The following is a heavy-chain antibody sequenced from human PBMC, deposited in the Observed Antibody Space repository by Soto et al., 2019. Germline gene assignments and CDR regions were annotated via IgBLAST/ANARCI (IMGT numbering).Heavy chain of an antibody. CDR3: ARLVEYSSSYNYYGMDV. D-gene: IGHD6-6*01. V-gene: IGHV5-10-1*01. CDR1: GYSSTGYW. Sequence: PGESMKISCNGAGYSSTGYWISWVRQMHRKGLEWMGRIDPSDSYTNYSPSFQGHVTISADKSISTAYLQWSSLKASDTAMYYCARLVEYSSSYNYYGMDVWGQGTTVTVSS. J-gene: IGHJ6*02. CDR2: IDPSDSYT.